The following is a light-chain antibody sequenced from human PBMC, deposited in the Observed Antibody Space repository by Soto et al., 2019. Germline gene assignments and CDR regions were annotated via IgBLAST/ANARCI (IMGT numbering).Light chain of an antibody. J-gene: IGKJ2*01. CDR3: QQYDSYSYT. CDR1: QSISNW. CDR2: KAS. Sequence: DIQMTQSPSTVSASVGDRVTITCRASQSISNWLAWYQQKPGEAPKLLIYKASTLDSGVPSRFSGSGSGTEFALTISSPQPDDFATYYCQQYDSYSYTFGQGTKLEIK. V-gene: IGKV1-5*03.